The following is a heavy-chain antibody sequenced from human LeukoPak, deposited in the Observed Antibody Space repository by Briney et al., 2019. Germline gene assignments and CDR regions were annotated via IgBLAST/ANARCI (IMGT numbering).Heavy chain of an antibody. J-gene: IGHJ4*02. CDR2: ISGSGGST. CDR3: AKDPVYSSSSSYFDY. D-gene: IGHD6-6*01. Sequence: PGGSLRLSCAASGFTFSSYAMSWVRQAPGKGPEWVSGISGSGGSTYYADSVKGRFTISRDNSKNTLYLQMNSLRAEDTAVYYCAKDPVYSSSSSYFDYWGQGTLVTVSS. V-gene: IGHV3-23*01. CDR1: GFTFSSYA.